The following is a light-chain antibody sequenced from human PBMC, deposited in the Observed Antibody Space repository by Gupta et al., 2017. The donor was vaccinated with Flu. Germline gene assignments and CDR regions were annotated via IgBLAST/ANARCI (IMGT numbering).Light chain of an antibody. CDR3: GTGDSNRNGGV. J-gene: IGLJ3*02. CDR2: ENE. Sequence: SVLTQPPSVSAAPGQRVTIACSGSTSNVGNNDVSWYQQLPGKAPKLLIYENEKRPSGIPERFSASKSGTTGTVDSAGLQTGEGADYYCGTGDSNRNGGVFGGGTKRTVL. CDR1: TSNVGNND. V-gene: IGLV1-51*02.